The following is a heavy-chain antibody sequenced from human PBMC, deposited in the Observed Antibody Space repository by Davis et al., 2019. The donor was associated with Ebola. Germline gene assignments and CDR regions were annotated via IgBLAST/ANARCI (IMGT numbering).Heavy chain of an antibody. Sequence: GGSLRLSCSASGFPFGSYAMHWVRQAPGKGLESVARISTNGETTYYAESVKGRFTISRDNSKDTLYLHMRSLTTEDTAVYYCVKDRFTVVVVHGGFDYWGQGTLVTVSS. CDR2: ISTNGETT. CDR1: GFPFGSYA. CDR3: VKDRFTVVVVHGGFDY. D-gene: IGHD2-15*01. J-gene: IGHJ4*02. V-gene: IGHV3-64D*06.